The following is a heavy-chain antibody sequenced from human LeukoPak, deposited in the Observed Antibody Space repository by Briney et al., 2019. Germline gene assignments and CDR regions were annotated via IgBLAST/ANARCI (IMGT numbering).Heavy chain of an antibody. V-gene: IGHV3-73*01. CDR1: GFTFSGSA. J-gene: IGHJ3*02. Sequence: GGSLRLSCAASGFTFSGSAMHWVRQASGKGLEWVGRTRSKANSYATAYAASVKGRFTISRDDSKNTAYLQMNSLKTEDTAVYYCMGTGLLSTHDVFDIWGQGTMVTVSS. CDR2: TRSKANSYAT. CDR3: MGTGLLSTHDVFDI. D-gene: IGHD2/OR15-2a*01.